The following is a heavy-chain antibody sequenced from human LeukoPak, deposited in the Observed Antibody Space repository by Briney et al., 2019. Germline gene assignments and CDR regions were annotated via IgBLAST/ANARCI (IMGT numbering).Heavy chain of an antibody. CDR3: AKEGDGSGWYSSDY. Sequence: GGSLRLSCAASGFTFSTTAMTWVRQAPGKGLEWVSGISNSGGSTDYADSVKGRFTISRDNSKNTLYLQMNSLRAEDTAVYYCAKEGDGSGWYSSDYWGQGTLVTVSS. D-gene: IGHD6-19*01. CDR2: ISNSGGST. J-gene: IGHJ4*02. CDR1: GFTFSTTA. V-gene: IGHV3-23*01.